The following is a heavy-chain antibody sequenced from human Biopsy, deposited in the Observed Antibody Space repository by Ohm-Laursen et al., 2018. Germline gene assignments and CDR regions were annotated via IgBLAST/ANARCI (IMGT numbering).Heavy chain of an antibody. J-gene: IGHJ6*02. CDR3: ARDGAAGYGLDV. D-gene: IGHD6-25*01. CDR2: IWYDGSRQ. V-gene: IGHV3-33*01. Sequence: SLRLSCTAPGFTFSSYGMHWVRQAPGKGLEWVAVIWYDGSRQYYADSVKGRFTISRDNSKNTLYLQMNSLRAEDTAVYYCARDGAAGYGLDVWGQGTTVTVSS. CDR1: GFTFSSYG.